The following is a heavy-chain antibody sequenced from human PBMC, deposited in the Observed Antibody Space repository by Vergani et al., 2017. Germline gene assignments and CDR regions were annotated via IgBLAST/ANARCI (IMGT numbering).Heavy chain of an antibody. V-gene: IGHV4-34*01. CDR2: INHSGST. J-gene: IGHJ4*02. CDR1: GGSFSGYY. Sequence: QVQLQESGPGLVKPSETLSLTCAVYGGSFSGYYWSWIRQPPGKGLEWIGEINHSGSTNYNPSLKSRVTISVDTSKNQFSLKLSSVTAADTAVYYCARGRRSMVRGPSFDYWGQGTLVTVSS. CDR3: ARGRRSMVRGPSFDY. D-gene: IGHD3-10*01.